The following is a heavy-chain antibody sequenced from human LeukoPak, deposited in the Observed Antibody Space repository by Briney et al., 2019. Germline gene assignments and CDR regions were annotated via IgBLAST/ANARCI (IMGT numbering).Heavy chain of an antibody. CDR2: IRYDGSNK. Sequence: GGSLRLSCAASGFTFSSYGMHWVRQAPGKGLEWVAFIRYDGSNKYYADSVKGRFTISRDNSKNTLYLQMNSLRAEDTAVYYCAKGGPYWAAASDGRVPDYWGQGTLVTVSS. J-gene: IGHJ4*02. D-gene: IGHD2-15*01. CDR3: AKGGPYWAAASDGRVPDY. V-gene: IGHV3-30*02. CDR1: GFTFSSYG.